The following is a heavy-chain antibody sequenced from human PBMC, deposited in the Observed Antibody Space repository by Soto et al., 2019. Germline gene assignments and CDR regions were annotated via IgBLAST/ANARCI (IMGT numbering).Heavy chain of an antibody. J-gene: IGHJ4*02. CDR3: ARGLYSGWHYFDY. CDR2: ISGNGGTT. Sequence: GGSLRLSCAASGFNFSSYAMSWVRQAPGKGLEWVSAISGNGGTTYYADSVKGRFTISRDNSRNTLYLQMNSLRAEDTAVYYCARGLYSGWHYFDYWGQGTLVTVSS. CDR1: GFNFSSYA. V-gene: IGHV3-23*01. D-gene: IGHD5-12*01.